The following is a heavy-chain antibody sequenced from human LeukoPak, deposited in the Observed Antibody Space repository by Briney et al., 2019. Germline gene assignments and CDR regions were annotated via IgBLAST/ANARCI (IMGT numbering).Heavy chain of an antibody. V-gene: IGHV4-34*01. J-gene: IGHJ4*02. D-gene: IGHD6-6*01. CDR3: ARSHYSSSDFDY. CDR2: INHSGST. CDR1: GGSFSGYC. Sequence: SETLSLTCAVYGGSFSGYCWSWIRQPPGKGLEWIGEINHSGSTNYNPSLKSRVTISVDTSKNQFSLKLSSVTAADTAVYYCARSHYSSSDFDYWGQGTLVTVSS.